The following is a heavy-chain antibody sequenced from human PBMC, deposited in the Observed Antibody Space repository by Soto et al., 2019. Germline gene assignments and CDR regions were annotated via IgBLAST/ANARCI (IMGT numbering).Heavy chain of an antibody. J-gene: IGHJ4*02. CDR1: GYTFTSCY. CDR2: INPSGGNT. Sequence: GASVKVSCKASGYTFTSCYMHWVRQAPGQGLEWMGIINPSGGNTNYAQKLQGRVTMTTDTSTSTAYMELRSLRSDDTALYYCAREDCISTSCYLADYWGQGTLVTVSS. CDR3: AREDCISTSCYLADY. V-gene: IGHV1-46*01. D-gene: IGHD2-2*01.